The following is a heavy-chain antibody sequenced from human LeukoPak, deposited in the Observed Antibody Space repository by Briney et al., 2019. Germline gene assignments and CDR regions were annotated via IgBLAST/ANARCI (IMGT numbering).Heavy chain of an antibody. V-gene: IGHV4-39*01. Sequence: SETLSLTCTVSGGSISSSSYYWGWIRQPPGKGLEWIGSIYYSGSTYYNPSLKSRVTISVDTSKNQFSLKLSSVTAADTAVYCCARHGSYRGIAATFWGQGTLVTVSS. D-gene: IGHD3-16*02. J-gene: IGHJ4*02. CDR3: ARHGSYRGIAATF. CDR2: IYYSGST. CDR1: GGSISSSSYY.